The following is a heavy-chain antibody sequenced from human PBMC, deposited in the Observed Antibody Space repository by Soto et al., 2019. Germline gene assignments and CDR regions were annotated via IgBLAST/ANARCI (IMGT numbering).Heavy chain of an antibody. CDR2: ISGAGGVT. CDR1: GFTFSRYA. V-gene: IGHV3-23*01. Sequence: EVQLLESGGGLVQPGGSLRLSCAVSGFTFSRYAMSWVRQAPGKGPEWVSSISGAGGVTHYADSVRGRFTISRDNSKNTLYLQMNSLRAEDTAVYYCANDKPRGVTVTPDYWGQGTLVTVSS. D-gene: IGHD4-17*01. CDR3: ANDKPRGVTVTPDY. J-gene: IGHJ4*02.